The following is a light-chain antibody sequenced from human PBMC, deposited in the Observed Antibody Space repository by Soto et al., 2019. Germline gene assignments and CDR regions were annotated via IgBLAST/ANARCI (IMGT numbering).Light chain of an antibody. CDR2: EVT. CDR3: SSSTNSSTRV. V-gene: IGLV2-14*01. CDR1: SSDLGIYNY. Sequence: QSVLTQPASVSGSPGQTIAISCSGSSSDLGIYNYVSWYQQHPGKVPKLIIFEVTNRPSGVSNRFSGSKSGNTASLTISGLQAEDEADYYCSSSTNSSTRVFGTGTKVTVL. J-gene: IGLJ1*01.